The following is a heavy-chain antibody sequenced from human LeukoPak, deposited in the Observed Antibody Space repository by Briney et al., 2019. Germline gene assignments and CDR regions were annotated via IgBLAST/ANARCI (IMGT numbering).Heavy chain of an antibody. CDR1: GGSISSYY. CDR2: IYYIGST. CDR3: ARLYYDSRGYYWFDR. V-gene: IGHV4-59*08. Sequence: SETLSLTCTVSGGSISSYYWSWIRQPPGKGLEWIGYIYYIGSTNYNPSLNSRVTISVDTSKNQFSLRLSSVTAADTAVYYCARLYYDSRGYYWFDRWGQGTLVTVSS. D-gene: IGHD3-22*01. J-gene: IGHJ5*02.